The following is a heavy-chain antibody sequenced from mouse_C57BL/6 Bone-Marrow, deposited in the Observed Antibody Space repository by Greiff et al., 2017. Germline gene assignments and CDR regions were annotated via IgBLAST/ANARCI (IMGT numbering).Heavy chain of an antibody. Sequence: VQLQQSGPELVKPGASVKIPCKASGYTFTDYNMDWVKQSHGKSLEWIGDINPNNGGTIYNQKFKGKATLTVDKSSSTAYMERRSLTSEDTAVDYCARIGYSNYEAWCAYWGQGTLVTVSA. CDR1: GYTFTDYN. CDR3: ARIGYSNYEAWCAY. V-gene: IGHV1-18*01. D-gene: IGHD2-5*01. CDR2: INPNNGGT. J-gene: IGHJ3*01.